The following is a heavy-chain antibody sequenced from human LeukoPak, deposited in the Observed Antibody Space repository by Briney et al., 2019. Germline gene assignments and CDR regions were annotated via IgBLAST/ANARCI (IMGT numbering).Heavy chain of an antibody. D-gene: IGHD2-15*01. CDR2: ISGDNPGT. Sequence: PGGSLRLSCAASGFTFSTYAMSWVRQTPGKVLEWVAAISGDNPGTYHANSVKGRFTISRDNSKNTLHLQMSGLRAEDTARYYCAKAPVGHCSGAFCYHFDSWGQGTLVTVSS. V-gene: IGHV3-23*01. CDR3: AKAPVGHCSGAFCYHFDS. J-gene: IGHJ4*02. CDR1: GFTFSTYA.